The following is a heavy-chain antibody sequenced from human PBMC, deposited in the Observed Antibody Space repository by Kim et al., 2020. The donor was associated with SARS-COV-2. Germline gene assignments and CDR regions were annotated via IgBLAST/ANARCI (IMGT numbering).Heavy chain of an antibody. Sequence: GGSLRLSCAASGFTFSDYQMSWIRQAPGKGLEWVSYISSSGSNTNYADSVKGRFTISRDNAKNSLYLQMNSLRAEDTAVYYCARDWGYSSPRFAYWGQGTLVTVSS. CDR1: GFTFSDYQ. CDR3: ARDWGYSSPRFAY. J-gene: IGHJ4*02. D-gene: IGHD6-19*01. V-gene: IGHV3-11*05. CDR2: ISSSGSNT.